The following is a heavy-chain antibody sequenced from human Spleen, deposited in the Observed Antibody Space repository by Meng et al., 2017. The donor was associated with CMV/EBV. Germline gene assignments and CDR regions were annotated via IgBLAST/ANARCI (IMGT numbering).Heavy chain of an antibody. Sequence: GSLRLSCTVSGGSVSSGSYYWSWIRQPPGKGLEWIGYIYYSGSTNYNPSLKSRVTISVDTSKNHFSLKLTSVTTADTAMYYCARGFLGYCTSTSCLADSWGQGTLVTVSS. V-gene: IGHV4-61*03. J-gene: IGHJ4*02. CDR1: GGSVSSGSYY. D-gene: IGHD2-2*01. CDR3: ARGFLGYCTSTSCLADS. CDR2: IYYSGST.